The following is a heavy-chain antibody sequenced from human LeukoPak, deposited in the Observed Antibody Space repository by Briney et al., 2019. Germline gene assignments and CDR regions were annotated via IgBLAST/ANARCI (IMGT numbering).Heavy chain of an antibody. CDR2: LSGSGDST. D-gene: IGHD6-19*01. V-gene: IGHV3-23*01. J-gene: IGHJ4*02. CDR1: GFTFSSYA. Sequence: GGSLRLSCAASGFTFSSYAMSWVRQAPGKGLEWVSVLSGSGDSTHNADSVKGRFTISRDNSKNTLYLQMNSLRAEDTAVYYCAKDLIAVAGTPYFDYWGQGTLVTVSS. CDR3: AKDLIAVAGTPYFDY.